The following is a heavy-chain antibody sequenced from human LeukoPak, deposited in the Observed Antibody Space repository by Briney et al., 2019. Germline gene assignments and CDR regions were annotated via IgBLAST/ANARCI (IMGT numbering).Heavy chain of an antibody. Sequence: GGSLKLSGPASGFTFSSYALSGVRQAPGKGLEWFSPIIGSGGSTYYADSVKGRFTISRDNSKNTLYLQMNSLRAEDTAVYYCAKRITIFGVVIPHRWFDPWGQGTLVTVSS. CDR2: IIGSGGST. D-gene: IGHD3-3*01. V-gene: IGHV3-23*01. CDR3: AKRITIFGVVIPHRWFDP. J-gene: IGHJ5*02. CDR1: GFTFSSYA.